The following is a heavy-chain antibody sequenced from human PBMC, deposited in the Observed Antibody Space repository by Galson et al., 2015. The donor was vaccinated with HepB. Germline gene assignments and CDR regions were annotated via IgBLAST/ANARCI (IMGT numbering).Heavy chain of an antibody. V-gene: IGHV4-39*01. CDR3: ARLAPRRENSASYWLFDF. CDR1: GVSITSTVYY. Sequence: LSLTCSVAGVSITSTVYYWAWVRQSPGKGLEWIGSVHTFGTGHYSPSLQSRVTISLDSSKNQFSLRLTSVTAADSSLYYCARLAPRRENSASYWLFDFWGQGTLVAVSS. D-gene: IGHD2-15*01. J-gene: IGHJ5*01. CDR2: VHTFGTG.